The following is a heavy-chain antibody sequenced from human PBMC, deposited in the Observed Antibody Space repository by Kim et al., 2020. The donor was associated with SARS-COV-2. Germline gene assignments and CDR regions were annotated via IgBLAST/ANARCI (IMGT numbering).Heavy chain of an antibody. V-gene: IGHV4-4*02. CDR2: ST. D-gene: IGHD1-26*01. CDR3: ASEELHYVDY. Sequence: STNYNPSLKSRVTISVDKSKLQSALTLSSATAADTAVYYCASEELHYVDYWGQGALVTVSS. J-gene: IGHJ4*02.